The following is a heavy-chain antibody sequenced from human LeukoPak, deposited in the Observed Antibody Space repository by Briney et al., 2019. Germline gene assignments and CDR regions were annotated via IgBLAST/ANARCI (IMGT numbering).Heavy chain of an antibody. CDR2: ISGSRGST. D-gene: IGHD4-17*01. V-gene: IGHV3-23*01. CDR3: ARDFRATTVATFDY. J-gene: IGHJ4*02. Sequence: PGGSLRLSCAASGFTFSNCAMSWVRQTPGKGLEWVSTISGSRGSTYCADSVKGRFTISRDNSKNTLYLQMNSLRADDTAVYYCARDFRATTVATFDYWGQGTLVTVSS. CDR1: GFTFSNCA.